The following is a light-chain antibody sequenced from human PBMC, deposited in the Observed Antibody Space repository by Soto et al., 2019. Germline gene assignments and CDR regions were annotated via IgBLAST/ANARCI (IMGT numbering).Light chain of an antibody. J-gene: IGKJ1*01. V-gene: IGKV3-20*01. CDR3: QQYGSFSWT. Sequence: EIVLTQSPGTLSLSPGERATLFCRASQNVDSNYVAWYQQKPGQAPRIIRFGASGRATGSPDRFSGSGAGTDFTLTISRLEPEDFAVYYCQQYGSFSWTFGQGTKVEIK. CDR2: GAS. CDR1: QNVDSNY.